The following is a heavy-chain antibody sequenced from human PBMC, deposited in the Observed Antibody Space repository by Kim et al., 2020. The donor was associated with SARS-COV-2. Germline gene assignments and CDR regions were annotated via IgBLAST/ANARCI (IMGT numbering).Heavy chain of an antibody. V-gene: IGHV4-59*01. J-gene: IGHJ5*02. D-gene: IGHD1-26*01. Sequence: YTPSLKSRVTISVDTSKNQFSLKLSSVTAADTAVYYCARVGSSSGWFDPWGQGTLVTVSS. CDR3: ARVGSSSGWFDP.